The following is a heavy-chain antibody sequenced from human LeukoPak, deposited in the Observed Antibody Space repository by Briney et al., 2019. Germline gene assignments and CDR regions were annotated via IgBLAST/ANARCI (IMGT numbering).Heavy chain of an antibody. J-gene: IGHJ4*02. V-gene: IGHV3-30*02. CDR2: IRYDGSNK. D-gene: IGHD6-19*01. Sequence: GGSLRLSCAASGFTFSSYGMHWVRQAPGKGLEWVAFIRYDGSNKYYADSVKGRFTISGDNSKNTLYLQMNSLRAEDTAVYYCAKSRGAVAGTLDYWGQGTLVTVSS. CDR1: GFTFSSYG. CDR3: AKSRGAVAGTLDY.